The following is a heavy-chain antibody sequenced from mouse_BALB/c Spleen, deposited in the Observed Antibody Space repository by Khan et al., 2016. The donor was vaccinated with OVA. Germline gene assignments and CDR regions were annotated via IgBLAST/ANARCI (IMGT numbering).Heavy chain of an antibody. CDR1: GDAITSGDG. CDR2: ISYSGST. J-gene: IGHJ2*01. V-gene: IGHV3-2*02. CDR3: ARTARIKY. D-gene: IGHD1-2*01. Sequence: EVKLLESGTGLGKPSQRLALTGTVTGDAITSGDGRNWIRQFPGNKLERMGYISYSGSTNYNPSLKSRISITRDTSKNQFFLQLNSVTTEDTATYYCARTARIKYWGQGTTLTVSS.